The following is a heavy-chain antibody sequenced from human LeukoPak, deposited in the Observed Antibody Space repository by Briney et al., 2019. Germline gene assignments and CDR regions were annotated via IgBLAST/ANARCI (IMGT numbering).Heavy chain of an antibody. CDR1: GGSFSGYY. J-gene: IGHJ4*02. Sequence: SETLSLTCAVYGGSFSGYYWSWIRQPPGKGLEWIGEINHSGSTNYNPSLKSRVTISVDTSKNQFSLKLSSVTAADTAVCYCAGISIAAAGSDYWGQGTLVTVSS. D-gene: IGHD6-13*01. V-gene: IGHV4-34*01. CDR3: AGISIAAAGSDY. CDR2: INHSGST.